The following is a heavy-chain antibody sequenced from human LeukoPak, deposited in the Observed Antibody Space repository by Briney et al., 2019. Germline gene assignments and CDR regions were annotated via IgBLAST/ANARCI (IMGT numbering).Heavy chain of an antibody. CDR2: IYTSGST. D-gene: IGHD3-22*01. Sequence: SETLSLTCTVSGGSISSGSYYWSWIRQPAGKGLEWIGRIYTSGSTNYNPSLKSRVTISVDTSKNQFSLKLSSVTAADTAVYYCARLRYYFDSSGHNFDSWGQGTLVTVSS. CDR3: ARLRYYFDSSGHNFDS. J-gene: IGHJ4*02. V-gene: IGHV4-61*02. CDR1: GGSISSGSYY.